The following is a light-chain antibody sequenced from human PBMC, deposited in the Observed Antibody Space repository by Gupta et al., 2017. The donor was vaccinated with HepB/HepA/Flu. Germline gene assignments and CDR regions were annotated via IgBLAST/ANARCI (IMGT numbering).Light chain of an antibody. CDR3: AAWDDSLSGWV. Sequence: QSVLTQPPSASGTPGQRVTIACSGSSSNIGSNYVYGYQHLPGTAPKLLIYRNDQRPSGVPDRFSGFKSGTSAPLAISGLRSEDEADYYCAAWDDSLSGWVFGGGTKLTVL. V-gene: IGLV1-47*01. CDR1: SSNIGSNY. CDR2: RND. J-gene: IGLJ3*02.